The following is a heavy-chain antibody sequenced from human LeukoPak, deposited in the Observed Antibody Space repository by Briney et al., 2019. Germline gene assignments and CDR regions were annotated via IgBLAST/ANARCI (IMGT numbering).Heavy chain of an antibody. D-gene: IGHD5-12*01. V-gene: IGHV3-11*01. J-gene: IGHJ4*02. Sequence: KSGGSLRLSCAASEFTFSDYYMSWIRQAPGKGLEWVSYISSSGSTIYYADSVKGRFTISRDNAKSSLYLQMNSLRAEDTAVYYCARGVRGYSGYDFGYWGQGTLVTVSS. CDR3: ARGVRGYSGYDFGY. CDR2: ISSSGSTI. CDR1: EFTFSDYY.